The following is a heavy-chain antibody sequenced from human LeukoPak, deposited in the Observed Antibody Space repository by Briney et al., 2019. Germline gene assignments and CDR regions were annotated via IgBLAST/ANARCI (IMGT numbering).Heavy chain of an antibody. CDR1: GFTFSSYW. J-gene: IGHJ4*02. CDR2: IKQDGSEK. Sequence: GGSLRLSCAASGFTFSSYWMSWVRQAPGKGLEWVANIKQDGSEKYYVDSVKGRFTISRDNAKNSLYQHMISLRAEDTAVYYCARVGGRYSPLGYWGQGTLVTVSS. CDR3: ARVGGRYSPLGY. V-gene: IGHV3-7*01. D-gene: IGHD3-16*02.